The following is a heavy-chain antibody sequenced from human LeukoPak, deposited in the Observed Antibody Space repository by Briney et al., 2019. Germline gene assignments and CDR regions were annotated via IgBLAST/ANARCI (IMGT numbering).Heavy chain of an antibody. CDR1: GFTFSSYA. D-gene: IGHD5-12*01. J-gene: IGHJ4*02. V-gene: IGHV3-23*01. CDR3: AKGLSGYVPFDY. CDR2: ISSSGGNT. Sequence: GGSLRLSCAASGFTFSSYAMSWVRQAPGKGLELVSVISSSGGNTYYADSVKGRFTISRDSSKNMLYLQMNSLRAEDTALYYCAKGLSGYVPFDYWGQGTLVTVSS.